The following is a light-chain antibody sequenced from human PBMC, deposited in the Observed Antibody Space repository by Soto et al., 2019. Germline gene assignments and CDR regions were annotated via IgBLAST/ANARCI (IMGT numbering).Light chain of an antibody. CDR3: QQYNSYPWT. V-gene: IGKV1-5*01. Sequence: IQITQSPSSLSASVGDRVTIKCRASQSISAWLAWYQQKPGKAPKLLIYDASSLESGVPSRFSGSGSGTEFSLTISSLQPDDFATYYCQQYNSYPWTFGQGTKVDIK. CDR1: QSISAW. J-gene: IGKJ1*01. CDR2: DAS.